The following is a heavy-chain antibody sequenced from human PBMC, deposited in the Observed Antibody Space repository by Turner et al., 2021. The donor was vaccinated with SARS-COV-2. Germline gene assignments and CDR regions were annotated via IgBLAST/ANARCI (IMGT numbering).Heavy chain of an antibody. Sequence: EVQLLESGGGLVQPGGSLRPSCAASGSTFNNFAMSWVRQAPGKGLEWVSAINGTGHVTHYVDSVKGRFTISRDSSKNTLYLQMNSLRVEDTAIYYCAKCVTTCQTKGLDNWGQGTLVTVSS. D-gene: IGHD1-26*01. CDR3: AKCVTTCQTKGLDN. CDR2: INGTGHVT. J-gene: IGHJ4*02. CDR1: GSTFNNFA. V-gene: IGHV3-23*01.